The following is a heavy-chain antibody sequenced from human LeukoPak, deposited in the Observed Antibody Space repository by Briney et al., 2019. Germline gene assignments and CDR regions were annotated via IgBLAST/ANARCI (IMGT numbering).Heavy chain of an antibody. D-gene: IGHD3-10*01. CDR2: ISYDGSDK. CDR1: GFTFSSYC. Sequence: PGRSLRLSCAASGFTFSSYCLHWVRQAPGKGLEWVATISYDGSDKYYVDSVKGRFTISRDNSKNTLYLQMNSLRAEDTAVYYCAGSYYYGSGSYYSHFDYWGQGALVTVSS. CDR3: AGSYYYGSGSYYSHFDY. J-gene: IGHJ4*02. V-gene: IGHV3-30*04.